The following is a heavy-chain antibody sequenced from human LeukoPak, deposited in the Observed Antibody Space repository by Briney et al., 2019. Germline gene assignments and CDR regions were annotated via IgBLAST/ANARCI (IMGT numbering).Heavy chain of an antibody. D-gene: IGHD2-8*01. CDR3: AVLHYYAMDV. J-gene: IGHJ6*02. Sequence: GGSLRLSRAASGFTFSSYAMHWVRQAPGKGLEWVSGISWNSGTKGYADSVKGRFTISRDNAKNSLYLQMNSLRGEDAALYYCAVLHYYAMDVWGQGTTVTVSS. CDR1: GFTFSSYA. V-gene: IGHV3-9*01. CDR2: ISWNSGTK.